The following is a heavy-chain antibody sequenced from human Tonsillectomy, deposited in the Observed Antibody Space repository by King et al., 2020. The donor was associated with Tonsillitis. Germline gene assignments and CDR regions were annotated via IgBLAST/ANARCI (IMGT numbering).Heavy chain of an antibody. CDR2: ISDDGSKE. J-gene: IGHJ4*02. V-gene: IGHV3-30*03. CDR1: GFNFSRFA. Sequence: VQLVESGGGVFQPGMSLRLSCAASGFNFSRFAMHWVRQAPGKGLEWVAWISDDGSKEEFADSVRGRISITRDNSKKTVDLRLNSLRPEETAVFYCARPPPNYYGSDIYFAYWGQGTLVTVSS. CDR3: ARPPPNYYGSDIYFAY. D-gene: IGHD3-10*01.